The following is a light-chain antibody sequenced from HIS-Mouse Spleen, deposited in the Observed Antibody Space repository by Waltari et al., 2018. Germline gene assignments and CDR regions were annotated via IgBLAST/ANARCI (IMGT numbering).Light chain of an antibody. V-gene: IGKV1-39*01. CDR3: QQSYSTP. CDR2: AAS. J-gene: IGKJ2*01. CDR1: QSISSY. Sequence: DIQMTQSPSSLSASVGDRVTITSRASQSISSYLNWYQQKPGKAPKLLIYAASSLQSGVPSRFSGSGSGTDFTLTISSLQPEDFATYYCQQSYSTPFGQGTKLEIK.